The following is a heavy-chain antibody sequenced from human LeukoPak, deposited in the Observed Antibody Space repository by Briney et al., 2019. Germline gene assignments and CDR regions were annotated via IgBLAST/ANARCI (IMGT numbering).Heavy chain of an antibody. V-gene: IGHV1-18*01. CDR2: ISAYNGNT. D-gene: IGHD2-2*01. CDR3: ARDPCSGTSCQPTYWYFDL. CDR1: GYTFTSYG. J-gene: IGHJ2*01. Sequence: GASVKVSCKASGYTFTSYGISWVRQAPGQGLEWMGWISAYNGNTNYAQKLQGRVTMTTDTSTSTAYMELRSLRSDDTAVYYCARDPCSGTSCQPTYWYFDLWGRGTLVTVSS.